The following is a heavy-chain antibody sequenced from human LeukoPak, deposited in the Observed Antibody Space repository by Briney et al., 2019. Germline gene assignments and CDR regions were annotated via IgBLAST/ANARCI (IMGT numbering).Heavy chain of an antibody. CDR1: RYTFTSYD. CDR2: MNPNTGRT. CDR3: ARLSQTPDYYTLGGYYYLGY. J-gene: IGHJ4*02. V-gene: IGHV1-8*01. Sequence: ASVKVSSKASRYTFTSYDINWVREAAGHGLEWMGWMNPNTGRTGYAQKFQCRITMTRDTSINTAYMELTNLRSEDTAIYYCARLSQTPDYYTLGGYYYLGYWGQGTPVTVSS. D-gene: IGHD3-10*01.